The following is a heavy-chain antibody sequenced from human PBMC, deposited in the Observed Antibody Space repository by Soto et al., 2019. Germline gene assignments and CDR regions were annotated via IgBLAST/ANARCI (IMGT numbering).Heavy chain of an antibody. CDR1: GFTFSSYA. J-gene: IGHJ6*02. Sequence: EVPLLESGGGLVQPGGSLRLSCAASGFTFSSYAMSWVRQAPGKGLEWVSAISGSGGSTYYADSVKGRFTISRDNSKNTRYLQMNSLRAEDTAVYYCAKGFYGDYGMDVWGQGTTVTVSS. V-gene: IGHV3-23*01. D-gene: IGHD4-17*01. CDR3: AKGFYGDYGMDV. CDR2: ISGSGGST.